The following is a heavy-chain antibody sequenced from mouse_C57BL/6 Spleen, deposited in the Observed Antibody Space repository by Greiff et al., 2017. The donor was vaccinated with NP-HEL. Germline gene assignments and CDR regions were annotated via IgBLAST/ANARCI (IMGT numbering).Heavy chain of an antibody. CDR3: ARGIYYYGSSLYYYAMDY. CDR2: IYPRSGNT. CDR1: GYTFTSYG. V-gene: IGHV1-81*01. D-gene: IGHD1-1*01. Sequence: QVQLKESGAELARPGASVKLSCKASGYTFTSYGISWVKQRTGQGLEWIGEIYPRSGNTYYNEKFKGKATLTADKSSSTSYMELRSLTSEDSAVYFCARGIYYYGSSLYYYAMDYWGQGTSVTVSS. J-gene: IGHJ4*01.